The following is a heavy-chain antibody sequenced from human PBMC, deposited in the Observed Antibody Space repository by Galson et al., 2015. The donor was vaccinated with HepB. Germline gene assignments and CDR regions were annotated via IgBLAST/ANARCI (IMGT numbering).Heavy chain of an antibody. CDR2: IIPILNIA. CDR3: ARDQNHYDTSGPKFFYYHYYMDV. J-gene: IGHJ6*03. Sequence: SVKVSCKASGGTFSNYGISWVRQAPGQGLEWMGCIIPILNIANYAQKFHGRVTLTADKSTSTAYMELSSLRSEDTAVYYCARDQNHYDTSGPKFFYYHYYMDVWGKGTTVTVSS. V-gene: IGHV1-69*10. CDR1: GGTFSNYG. D-gene: IGHD3-22*01.